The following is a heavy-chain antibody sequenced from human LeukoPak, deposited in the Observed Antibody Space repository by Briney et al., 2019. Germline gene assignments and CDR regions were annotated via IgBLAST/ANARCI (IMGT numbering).Heavy chain of an antibody. CDR2: ISAYNGNT. V-gene: IGHV1-18*01. CDR1: GYTFTSYG. Sequence: APVKVSCKASGYTFTSYGISWVRQAPGRGREWMGWISAYNGNTNYAQKLQGRVTMTRDTSISTAYMELSSLRSEDTAVYYCARTPRNGYIEGYWGQGTLVTVSS. J-gene: IGHJ4*02. CDR3: ARTPRNGYIEGY. D-gene: IGHD5-24*01.